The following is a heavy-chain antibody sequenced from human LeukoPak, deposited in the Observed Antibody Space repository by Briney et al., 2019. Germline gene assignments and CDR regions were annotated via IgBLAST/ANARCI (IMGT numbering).Heavy chain of an antibody. J-gene: IGHJ4*02. D-gene: IGHD6-13*01. CDR3: AISPGSSSWSHPPGNFGY. Sequence: VSEKVPRKASVYTLTSHGISWVRQAPGQGLEGMGWNRAYNGNTNYAQKLQGRVTMPTDTSTSTAYMELRSLRSDDTAVYYCAISPGSSSWSHPPGNFGYWGQGTLVTVSS. V-gene: IGHV1-18*04. CDR1: VYTLTSHG. CDR2: NRAYNGNT.